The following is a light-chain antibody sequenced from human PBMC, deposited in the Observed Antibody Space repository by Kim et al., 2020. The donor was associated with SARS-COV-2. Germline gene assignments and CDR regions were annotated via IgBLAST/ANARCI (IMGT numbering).Light chain of an antibody. CDR1: SSDVGGYNY. J-gene: IGLJ1*01. V-gene: IGLV2-11*01. CDR2: DVS. Sequence: GRSVSIPCTAASSDVGGYNYVSWYQQHPGKAPKLMIYDVSKRPSGVPDRFSGSKSGNTASLTISGLQAEDEADYYCCSYAGSYTFVFGTGTQLTVL. CDR3: CSYAGSYTFV.